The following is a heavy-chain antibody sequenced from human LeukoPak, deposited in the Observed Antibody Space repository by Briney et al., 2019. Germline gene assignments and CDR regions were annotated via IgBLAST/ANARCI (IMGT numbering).Heavy chain of an antibody. V-gene: IGHV3-30*02. J-gene: IGHJ4*02. CDR2: IRYDGSNK. CDR1: GFTFSSYG. CDR3: AKVSNYYDSSGSDY. D-gene: IGHD3-22*01. Sequence: TGGSLRLSCAASGFTFSSYGMHWVRQAPGKGLEWVAFIRYDGSNKYYADSVKGRFTISRDNSKNTLYLQMNSLRAEDMAVYYCAKVSNYYDSSGSDYWGQGTLVTVSS.